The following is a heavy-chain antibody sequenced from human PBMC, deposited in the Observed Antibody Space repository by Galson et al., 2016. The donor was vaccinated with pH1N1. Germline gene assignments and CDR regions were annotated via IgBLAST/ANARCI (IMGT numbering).Heavy chain of an antibody. CDR2: IYSGGRT. V-gene: IGHV3-53*01. CDR3: ARVGDFWSYYYNTDV. CDR1: GFTVSSNY. J-gene: IGHJ6*02. Sequence: SLRLSCAASGFTVSSNYMSWVRQAPGKGLEWVSLIYSGGRTYYADSVKGRFTISRDNSKNTLYLQMNSLRVEETAVYYCARVGDFWSYYYNTDVWGQGTTVTVSS. D-gene: IGHD3-3*01.